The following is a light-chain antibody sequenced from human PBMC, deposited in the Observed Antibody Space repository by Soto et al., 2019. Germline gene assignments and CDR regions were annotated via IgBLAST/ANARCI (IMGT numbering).Light chain of an antibody. V-gene: IGLV2-8*01. CDR2: AVS. CDR1: SSDIGDYNH. CDR3: SSFAGFNNFYV. J-gene: IGLJ1*01. Sequence: QSALTQPPSASGSPGQSVTISCTGTSSDIGDYNHVSWYQQHPGKAPKLMIFAVSKRPSGVPDRFSGSKSGNTASLTVSGLQAEDEADYYCSSFAGFNNFYVFGTGTKLTVL.